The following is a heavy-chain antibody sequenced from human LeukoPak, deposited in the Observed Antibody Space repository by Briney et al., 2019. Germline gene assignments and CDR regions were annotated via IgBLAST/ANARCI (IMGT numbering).Heavy chain of an antibody. V-gene: IGHV4-59*01. CDR3: ARLDCSSTSCYVRYFDL. J-gene: IGHJ2*01. CDR2: IYYSGST. CDR1: GGSISSYH. Sequence: PSETLSLTCSVSGGSISSYHWSWIRQPPGKGLEWIGNIYYSGSTNYNPSLRSRVTISVDTSKNQFSLKLTSVTAADTAVYYCARLDCSSTSCYVRYFDLWGRGTLVTVSS. D-gene: IGHD2-2*01.